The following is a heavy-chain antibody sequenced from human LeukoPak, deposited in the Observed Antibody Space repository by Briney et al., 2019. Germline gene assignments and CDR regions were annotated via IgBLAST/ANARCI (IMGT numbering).Heavy chain of an antibody. CDR3: AKSRRSQCSSTSCYEGYYYYGMDV. D-gene: IGHD2-2*01. J-gene: IGHJ6*02. CDR2: ISGSGGST. CDR1: GFTFSSYA. V-gene: IGHV3-23*01. Sequence: GGSLRLSCAASGFTFSSYAMSWVRQAPGKGLEWVSAISGSGGSTYYADSVKGRFTISRDNSKNTLYLQMNSLRAEDTAVYYCAKSRRSQCSSTSCYEGYYYYGMDVWGQGTTVTVSS.